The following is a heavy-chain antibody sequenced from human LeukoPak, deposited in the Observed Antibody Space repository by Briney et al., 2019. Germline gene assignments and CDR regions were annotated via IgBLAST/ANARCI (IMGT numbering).Heavy chain of an antibody. J-gene: IGHJ4*02. CDR1: GASISSYW. Sequence: SETLSLTCDVSGASISSYWWSWVRKPAGKGLEWIGRTHTTGRTNYSPSFQSRVTMSIDMSKNHFSLTLRSVTAADTAVYYCARAGYTISAFHSDFWGQGAPVSVSS. CDR2: THTTGRT. CDR3: ARAGYTISAFHSDF. V-gene: IGHV4-4*07. D-gene: IGHD5-24*01.